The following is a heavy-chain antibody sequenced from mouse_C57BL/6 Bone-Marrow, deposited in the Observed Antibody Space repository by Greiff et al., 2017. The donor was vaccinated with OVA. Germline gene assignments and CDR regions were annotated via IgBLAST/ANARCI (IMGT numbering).Heavy chain of an antibody. CDR2: INPSSGYT. Sequence: VQRVESGAGLAKPGASVKLSCKASGYTFTSYWMHWVKQRPGQGLEWIGYINPSSGYTKYNQKFKDKATLTADKSSSTASMQLSSLTYEDSAVYYCCGHYFDYWGQGTTLTVSS. J-gene: IGHJ2*01. CDR1: GYTFTSYW. CDR3: CGHYFDY. V-gene: IGHV1-7*01.